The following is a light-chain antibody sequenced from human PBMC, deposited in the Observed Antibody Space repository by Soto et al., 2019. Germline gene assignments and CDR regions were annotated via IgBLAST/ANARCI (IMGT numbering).Light chain of an antibody. CDR2: DNH. CDR3: QSYDSSLSGYV. J-gene: IGLJ1*01. CDR1: SSNIGINT. Sequence: QSVLTQPPSASGTPGQRVTFSCSGSSSNIGINTVNWYRQLPGTAPQLLISDNHRRPSGVPDRFSGSKSGTSASLAISGLQSEDEADYYCQSYDSSLSGYVFGTGTKSPS. V-gene: IGLV1-44*01.